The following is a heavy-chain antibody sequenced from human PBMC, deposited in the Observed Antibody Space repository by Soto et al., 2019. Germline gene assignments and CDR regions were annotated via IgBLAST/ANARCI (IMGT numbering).Heavy chain of an antibody. CDR2: TYYRSKWYN. CDR3: ARSPTGDPLEYYYYGMDV. V-gene: IGHV6-1*01. Sequence: SQTLSLTCAISGDSVSSNSAAWNWIRQSPSRGLEWLGRTYYRSKWYNDYAVSVKSRITINPDTSKNQFSLQLNSVTPEDTAVYYCARSPTGDPLEYYYYGMDVWGQGTTVTVSS. CDR1: GDSVSSNSAA. J-gene: IGHJ6*02. D-gene: IGHD7-27*01.